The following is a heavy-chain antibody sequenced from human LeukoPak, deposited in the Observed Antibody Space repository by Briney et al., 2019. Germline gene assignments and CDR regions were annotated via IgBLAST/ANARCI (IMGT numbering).Heavy chain of an antibody. J-gene: IGHJ3*02. CDR2: IYYSGST. V-gene: IGHV4-39*01. CDR1: GGSISSSSYY. CDR3: AQRALAPGAFDI. Sequence: SETLSLTCTASGGSISSSSYYWGWIRQPPGKGLEWIGSIYYSGSTYYNPSLKSRVTISVDTSKNQFTLKLSSVTAADTAVYYCAQRALAPGAFDIWGQGTMVTVSS.